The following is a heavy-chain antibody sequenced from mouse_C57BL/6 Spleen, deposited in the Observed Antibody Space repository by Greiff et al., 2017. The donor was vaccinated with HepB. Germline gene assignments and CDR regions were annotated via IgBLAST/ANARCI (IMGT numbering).Heavy chain of an antibody. D-gene: IGHD2-3*01. V-gene: IGHV3-6*01. CDR3: AIGIYDGFPYYFDY. Sequence: EVKLQESGPGLVKPSQSLSLTCSVTGYSITSGYYWNWIRQFPGNKLEWMGYISYDGSNNYNPSLKNRISITRDTSKNQFFLKLNSVNTEDTATYDCAIGIYDGFPYYFDYWGHGTTLTVSS. CDR1: GYSITSGYY. J-gene: IGHJ2*01. CDR2: ISYDGSN.